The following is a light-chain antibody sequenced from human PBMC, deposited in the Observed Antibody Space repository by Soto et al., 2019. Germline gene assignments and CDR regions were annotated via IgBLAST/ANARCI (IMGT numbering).Light chain of an antibody. CDR2: SAS. Sequence: EIVLTQSPGTLSLSPGERATLSCRASQSVTSSYLAWYQQKPGQAPRLLIYSASSRASGVPDRFSGSGSGTDFILTISRLEPEDFAVYYCHQYGSFPRTFGQGTKLEI. V-gene: IGKV3-20*01. J-gene: IGKJ2*01. CDR3: HQYGSFPRT. CDR1: QSVTSSY.